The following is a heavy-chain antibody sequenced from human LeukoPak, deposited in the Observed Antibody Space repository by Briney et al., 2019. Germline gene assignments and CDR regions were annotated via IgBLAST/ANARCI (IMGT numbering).Heavy chain of an antibody. Sequence: PGGSLRLSCAASGFTFSSYGMHWVRQAPGKGLEWVAFIRYDGSNKYYADSVKGRFTISRDNSKNTLYLQMNSLRAEDTAVYYCAKDSGYILTGYEDWGQGTLVTVSS. V-gene: IGHV3-30*02. CDR1: GFTFSSYG. CDR2: IRYDGSNK. CDR3: AKDSGYILTGYED. J-gene: IGHJ4*02. D-gene: IGHD3-9*01.